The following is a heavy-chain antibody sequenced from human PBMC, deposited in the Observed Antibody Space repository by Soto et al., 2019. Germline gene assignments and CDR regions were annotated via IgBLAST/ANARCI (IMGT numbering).Heavy chain of an antibody. CDR2: FDPEDGET. CDR1: GHTLSELS. V-gene: IGHV1-24*01. Sequence: QVQLVQSGAEVKKPGASVKVTCKVSGHTLSELSMHWVRQAPGKGLEWMGGFDPEDGETISAQEFQGRVTMTEDTSTDSTYMGLSSLRSEDTAVYYCAAGGTRWLHSPFDYWGQGTLVTISS. CDR3: AAGGTRWLHSPFDY. D-gene: IGHD1-1*01. J-gene: IGHJ4*02.